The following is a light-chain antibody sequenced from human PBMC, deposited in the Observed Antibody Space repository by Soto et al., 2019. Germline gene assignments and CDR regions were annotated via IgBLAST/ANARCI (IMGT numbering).Light chain of an antibody. CDR3: CSYAGSGTVV. J-gene: IGLJ1*01. CDR1: SNDVGTYNL. Sequence: QSASVSGSPGQSITISCTGTSNDVGTYNLVSWYQQHPGKAPKVMIYEGNKRPSGVSDRFSASKSGNTASLTISGLQAEDEADFYCCSYAGSGTVVFGTGTKLTVL. V-gene: IGLV2-23*01. CDR2: EGN.